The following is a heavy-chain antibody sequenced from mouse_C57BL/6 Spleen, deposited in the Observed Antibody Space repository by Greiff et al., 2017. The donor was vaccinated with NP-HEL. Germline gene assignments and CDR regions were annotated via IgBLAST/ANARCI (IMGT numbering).Heavy chain of an antibody. Sequence: EVQVVESGPELVKPGASVKIPCKASGYTFTDYNMDWVKQSHGKSLEWIGDINPNNGGTIYNQKFKGKATLTVDKSSSTAYMELRSLTSEDTAVYYCARPLGHGYAMDYWGQGTSVTVSS. CDR2: INPNNGGT. D-gene: IGHD4-1*01. CDR3: ARPLGHGYAMDY. CDR1: GYTFTDYN. V-gene: IGHV1-18*01. J-gene: IGHJ4*01.